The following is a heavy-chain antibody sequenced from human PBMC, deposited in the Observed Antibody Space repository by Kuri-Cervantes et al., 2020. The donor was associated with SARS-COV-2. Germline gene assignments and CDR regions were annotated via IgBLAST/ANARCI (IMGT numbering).Heavy chain of an antibody. D-gene: IGHD3-3*01. CDR2: ISHSGST. Sequence: SQTLSLTCAVSDGLFSGYYWSWIRQPPGKGLEWIGEISHSGSTNYNPSLKSRVAISLDTSKHHFSLSLSSVTAADTAVYYCARGYDFWSGCYLHYWGQGVLVTVSS. CDR1: DGLFSGYY. V-gene: IGHV4-34*01. J-gene: IGHJ4*02. CDR3: ARGYDFWSGCYLHY.